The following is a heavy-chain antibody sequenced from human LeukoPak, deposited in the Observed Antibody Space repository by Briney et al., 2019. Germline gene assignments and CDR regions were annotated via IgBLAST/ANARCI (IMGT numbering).Heavy chain of an antibody. D-gene: IGHD5-24*01. CDR3: ARGQLGDAYNFGY. V-gene: IGHV4-59*01. CDR2: IYYGGSTSGST. J-gene: IGHJ4*02. CDR1: GGPIRSYY. Sequence: PSETLSLTCSVSGGPIRSYYWSWLRQPPGKGLEGKGLEGNGYIYYGGSTSGSTNYNPSLKSRVTISVDTSKNQLSLKLNSVTAADTAVYYCARGQLGDAYNFGYWGQGTVVTVSS.